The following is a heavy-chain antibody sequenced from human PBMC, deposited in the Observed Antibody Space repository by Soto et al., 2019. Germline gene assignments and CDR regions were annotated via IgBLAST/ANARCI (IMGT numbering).Heavy chain of an antibody. CDR2: IWYDGSNK. Sequence: GGSLRLSCAASGFTFISYGMHWVRQATGKGLEWVAVIWYDGSNKYYADSVKGRFTISRDNSKNTLYLQMNSLRAEDTAVYYCARVPIPYSYGSAYYFDYWGQGTLVTVSS. CDR1: GFTFISYG. D-gene: IGHD5-18*01. V-gene: IGHV3-33*01. CDR3: ARVPIPYSYGSAYYFDY. J-gene: IGHJ4*02.